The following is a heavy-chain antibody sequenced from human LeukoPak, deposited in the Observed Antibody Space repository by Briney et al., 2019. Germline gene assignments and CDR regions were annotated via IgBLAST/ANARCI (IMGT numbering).Heavy chain of an antibody. V-gene: IGHV4-59*01. CDR2: IYYSGST. J-gene: IGHJ2*01. D-gene: IGHD6-13*01. CDR1: GGSISSYY. Sequence: PSETLSFTCTVSGGSISSYYWSWIRQPPGKGLEWIGYIYYSGSTNYNPSLKSRVTISVDTSKNQFSLKLSSVTAADTAVYYCARGAEIAAAGTGWYFDLWGRGTLVTVSS. CDR3: ARGAEIAAAGTGWYFDL.